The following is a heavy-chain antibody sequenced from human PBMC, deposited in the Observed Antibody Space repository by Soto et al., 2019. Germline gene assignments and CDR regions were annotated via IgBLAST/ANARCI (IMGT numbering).Heavy chain of an antibody. CDR2: SSDNGGT. CDR1: TDSSSFTNSY. D-gene: IGHD2-21*01. Sequence: QLQLQESGPGLVKPSETLSLTCTVSTDSSSFTNSYWGWIRQPPGKGLQGIGSSSDNGGTFYNPSLKGRAVISVDTSKKQASLQVTSVTAADTAVYFWARHSIEVVWRGFDFCGQGSPVTVSS. J-gene: IGHJ4*02. V-gene: IGHV4-39*01. CDR3: ARHSIEVVWRGFDF.